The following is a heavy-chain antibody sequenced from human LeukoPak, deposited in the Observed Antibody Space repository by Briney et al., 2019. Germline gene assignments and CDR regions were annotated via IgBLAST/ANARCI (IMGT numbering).Heavy chain of an antibody. D-gene: IGHD3-3*01. CDR2: INHSGST. CDR3: ARGGGFGEGFDY. V-gene: IGHV4-34*01. J-gene: IGHJ4*02. Sequence: SETLSLTCAVYGGSFSGYYWSWIRQPPGKGPEWIGEINHSGSTNYNPSLKSRVTISVDTSKNQFSLKLSSVTAADTAVYYCARGGGFGEGFDYWGQGTLVTVSS. CDR1: GGSFSGYY.